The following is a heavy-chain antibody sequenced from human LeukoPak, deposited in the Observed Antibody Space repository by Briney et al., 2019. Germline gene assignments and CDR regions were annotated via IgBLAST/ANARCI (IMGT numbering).Heavy chain of an antibody. D-gene: IGHD4/OR15-4a*01. Sequence: ASVKVSCKASGYTFTNYHLPWVRQAPGQGLEWMGIINPSGGSTSYAQKFQDRVTMTRDTSTSTVYMELNSLRSEDTAVYYCARATWYGGNPSGAFDIWGQGTMVTVSS. V-gene: IGHV1-46*01. J-gene: IGHJ3*02. CDR3: ARATWYGGNPSGAFDI. CDR1: GYTFTNYH. CDR2: INPSGGST.